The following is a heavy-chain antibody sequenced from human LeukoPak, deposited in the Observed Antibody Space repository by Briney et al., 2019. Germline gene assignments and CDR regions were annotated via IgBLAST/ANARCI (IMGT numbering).Heavy chain of an antibody. V-gene: IGHV3-11*01. J-gene: IGHJ5*02. CDR3: ARDGTAAWGRFDP. CDR1: GFTFSDYY. CDR2: ISGSGRTI. D-gene: IGHD3-16*01. Sequence: GGSLRLSCAASGFTFSDYYMNWIRQAPGKGLEWVSYISGSGRTIYHADSVKGRFTISRDNAKNSLYLQMNSLRAEDTAVYCARDGTAAWGRFDPWGQGTLVTVSP.